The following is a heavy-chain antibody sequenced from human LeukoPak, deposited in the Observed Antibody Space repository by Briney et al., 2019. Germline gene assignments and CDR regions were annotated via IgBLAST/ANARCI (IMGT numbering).Heavy chain of an antibody. D-gene: IGHD2-15*01. CDR2: IKQDGSEK. J-gene: IGHJ4*02. V-gene: IGHV3-7*01. Sequence: PGGSLRLSCAASGFTFSSYWVSWVRQAPGKGLEWVANIKQDGSEKYYVDSVKGRFTISRDNAKNSLYLQMNSLRAEDTAVYYCARDPGYCSGGSCYRSYDYWGQGTLVTVSS. CDR3: ARDPGYCSGGSCYRSYDY. CDR1: GFTFSSYW.